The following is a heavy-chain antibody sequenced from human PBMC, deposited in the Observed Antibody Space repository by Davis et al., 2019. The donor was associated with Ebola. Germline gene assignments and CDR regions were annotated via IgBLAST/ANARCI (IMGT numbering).Heavy chain of an antibody. Sequence: PSETLSLTCTVSDVSISNYYWSWIRQPPGKGLEWIANIYYSGSTNYNPSLKSRVTISVDTSKNQFSLKLSSVTAADTAVYYCARHVGYCTNGVCVIDVWGKGTTVTVSS. CDR3: ARHVGYCTNGVCVIDV. V-gene: IGHV4-59*08. J-gene: IGHJ6*03. CDR2: IYYSGST. CDR1: DVSISNYY. D-gene: IGHD2-8*01.